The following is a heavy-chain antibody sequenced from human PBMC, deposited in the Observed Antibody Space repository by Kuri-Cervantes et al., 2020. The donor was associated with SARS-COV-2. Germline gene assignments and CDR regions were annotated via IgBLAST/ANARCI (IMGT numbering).Heavy chain of an antibody. CDR3: ARDHRGSDYSASTDY. J-gene: IGHJ4*02. CDR2: IIPILGTT. CDR1: GGTFSSYA. D-gene: IGHD4-17*01. Sequence: SVKVSCKASGGTFSSYAISWVRQAPGQGLEWMGGIIPILGTTNYAQKFQGRLTIGADKSSGTAYMYLSSLRSEDTATYFCARDHRGSDYSASTDYWGQGTLVTVSS. V-gene: IGHV1-69*06.